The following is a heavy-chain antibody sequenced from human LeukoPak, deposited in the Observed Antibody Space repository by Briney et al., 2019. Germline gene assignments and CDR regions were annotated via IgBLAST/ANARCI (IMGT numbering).Heavy chain of an antibody. D-gene: IGHD6-13*01. CDR3: ARGCDSSSWYDW. Sequence: ASVKVSCKASGYTFTSYDINWVRQATGQGLEWTGWMNPNSGNTGYAQKFQGRVTMTRNTSISTAYMELSSLRSEDTAVYYCARGCDSSSWYDWWGQGTLVTVSS. J-gene: IGHJ5*01. V-gene: IGHV1-8*01. CDR1: GYTFTSYD. CDR2: MNPNSGNT.